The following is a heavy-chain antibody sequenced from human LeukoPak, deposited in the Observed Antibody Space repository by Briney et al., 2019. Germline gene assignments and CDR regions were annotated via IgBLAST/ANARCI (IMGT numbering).Heavy chain of an antibody. J-gene: IGHJ6*02. D-gene: IGHD3-10*01. CDR2: VGWNGRSI. V-gene: IGHV3-9*01. CDR1: GFSFDDFG. CDR3: AKDSDYFGSGSYYNFWDV. Sequence: SLRLSCEASGFSFDDFGMHWVRHAPRTGLELDSRVGWNGRSIHYADSVNGRFTISRDNAKNSLYLQMNSLRAEDTALYYCAKDSDYFGSGSYYNFWDVWGQGTTVIVSS.